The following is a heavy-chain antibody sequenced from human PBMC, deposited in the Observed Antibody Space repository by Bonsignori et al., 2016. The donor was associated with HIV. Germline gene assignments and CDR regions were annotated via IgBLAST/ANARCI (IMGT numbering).Heavy chain of an antibody. V-gene: IGHV3-64*01. J-gene: IGHJ4*02. Sequence: VRQAPGKGPEFVSAITPNGDGTYYASSVQGRFSISRDNSKNTLYLQMGGLRTEDMAIYYCARRTVISLDHWGRGTLVTLL. CDR2: ITPNGDGT. D-gene: IGHD2/OR15-2a*01. CDR3: ARRTVISLDH.